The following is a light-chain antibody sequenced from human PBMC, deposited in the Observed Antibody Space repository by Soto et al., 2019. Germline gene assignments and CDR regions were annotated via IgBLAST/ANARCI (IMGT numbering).Light chain of an antibody. CDR2: YDS. V-gene: IGLV3-21*04. J-gene: IGLJ1*01. Sequence: SYELTQPPSVSVAPGKTARITCGGNNIGSKSVHWYQQKPGQAPVPVIYYDSDRPSGIPERFSGSNSGNTATLTISRVEAGDEADYYCQVWDSSSDHPAVFGTGTKVTVL. CDR3: QVWDSSSDHPAV. CDR1: NIGSKS.